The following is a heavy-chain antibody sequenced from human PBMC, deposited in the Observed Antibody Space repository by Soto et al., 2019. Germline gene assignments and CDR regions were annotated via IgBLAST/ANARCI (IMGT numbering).Heavy chain of an antibody. D-gene: IGHD5-18*01. J-gene: IGHJ6*02. CDR2: INHSGST. V-gene: IGHV4-34*01. Sequence: RACYWILILQPPGKRLEWIGEINHSGSTNYNPSLKIRVNISVDTSKNQFSLKLSSVTAADTAVYYCARGGRRYSYGYNRWGDYYYYYGMDVWGQGTTVS. CDR3: ARGGRRYSYGYNRWGDYYYYYGMDV. CDR1: RACY.